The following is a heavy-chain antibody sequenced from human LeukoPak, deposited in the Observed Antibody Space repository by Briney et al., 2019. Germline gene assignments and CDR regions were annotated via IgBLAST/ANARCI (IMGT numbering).Heavy chain of an antibody. D-gene: IGHD1-26*01. CDR3: AKRYSGSSGLYNFDY. J-gene: IGHJ4*02. CDR1: GFTFSSYA. Sequence: GGSLRLSCAASGFTFSSYAMTWVRQPPGKGLEGVSSITGSTGSTYYADSVKGRFTISRDNSKNTLYLQMNSLRSEDTAVYYCAKRYSGSSGLYNFDYWGQGTLVTVSS. CDR2: ITGSTGST. V-gene: IGHV3-23*01.